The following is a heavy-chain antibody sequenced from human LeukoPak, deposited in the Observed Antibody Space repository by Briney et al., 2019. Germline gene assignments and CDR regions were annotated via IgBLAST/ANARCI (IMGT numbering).Heavy chain of an antibody. CDR1: GFTLSNAW. Sequence: GGSLRLSCAASGFTLSNAWMSWVRQAPGKGLEWVGRIKSKTDGGTTDYAAPVKGRFTISRDDSKNTLYLQMNSLKTEDTAVYYCTTARPSYYYYMDVWGKGTTVTVSS. CDR3: TTARPSYYYYMDV. CDR2: IKSKTDGGTT. V-gene: IGHV3-15*01. J-gene: IGHJ6*03.